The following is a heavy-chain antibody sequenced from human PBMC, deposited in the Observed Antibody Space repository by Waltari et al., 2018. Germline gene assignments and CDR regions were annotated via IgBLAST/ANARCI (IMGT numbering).Heavy chain of an antibody. J-gene: IGHJ5*02. CDR3: ARETNYYDDSGYANWLDP. Sequence: EVQLVESGGGLVKPGGSLRLSCTASGFSFSSYTMTWVRQAPGKGLEWVSCISSSSSFTYHADSVKGRFTISRDNAKNSLYLQMNSLRVEDTAVYYCARETNYYDDSGYANWLDPWGQGTLVTVSS. D-gene: IGHD3-22*01. CDR2: ISSSSSFT. CDR1: GFSFSSYT. V-gene: IGHV3-21*01.